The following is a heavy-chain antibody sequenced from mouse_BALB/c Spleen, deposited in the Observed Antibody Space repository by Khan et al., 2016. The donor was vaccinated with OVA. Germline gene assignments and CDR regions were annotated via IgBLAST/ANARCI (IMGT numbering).Heavy chain of an antibody. CDR1: GYTFTSYY. CDR3: ARSGYGNPFAY. V-gene: IGHV1S81*02. CDR2: INPSNGGA. Sequence: QVQLQQPGAELVKPGASVKISCKASGYTFTSYYMYWVKQRPGQGLEWIGGINPSNGGAHFNEKFKNKATLTVDKSSSTAYMQLSSLTSEDSAVYYDARSGYGNPFAYWGQGTLVTVSA. D-gene: IGHD2-1*01. J-gene: IGHJ3*01.